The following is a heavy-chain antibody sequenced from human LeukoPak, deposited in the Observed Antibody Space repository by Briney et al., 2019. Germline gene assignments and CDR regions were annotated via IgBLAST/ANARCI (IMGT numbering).Heavy chain of an antibody. CDR3: AGYYSSIYGMDV. CDR2: INHSGST. D-gene: IGHD3-3*01. CDR1: GGSFSGYF. V-gene: IGHV4-34*01. Sequence: PSETLSLTCAVNGGSFSGYFWSWIRQPPGKGLEWIGEINHSGSTYYNASLKSRITISVDTSKGQFSLRMNSVTAADTAVYFCAGYYSSIYGMDVWGQGTSVTVSS. J-gene: IGHJ6*02.